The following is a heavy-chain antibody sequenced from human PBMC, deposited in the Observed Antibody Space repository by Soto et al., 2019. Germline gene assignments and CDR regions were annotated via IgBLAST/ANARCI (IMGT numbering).Heavy chain of an antibody. D-gene: IGHD1-26*01. CDR2: ITTFSGDA. CDR3: ASGGAGSGPFTWELPDH. CDR1: GNTYTYRS. Sequence: QMQLVQSGAEVKRTGSTVTVSCKALGNTYTYRSLHWVRQAPGQALEWMGWITTFSGDAHSAQKFQERVPITRDRSINTAYMRMSSLRPEDTAMYYCASGGAGSGPFTWELPDHWGQGTLVTVSS. V-gene: IGHV1-45*02. J-gene: IGHJ4*02.